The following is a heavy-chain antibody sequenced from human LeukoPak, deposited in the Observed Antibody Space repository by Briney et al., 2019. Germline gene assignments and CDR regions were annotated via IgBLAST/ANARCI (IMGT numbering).Heavy chain of an antibody. CDR3: ARGAGYNYPYYFDY. Sequence: TGGSLRLSCAASVFTVSSNYMNWVRQAPGKGLEWVSVIYGGGNIYYADSVKGRFTISRDNSKNTLYLQMNSLRAEDTAVYYCARGAGYNYPYYFDYWGQGTLVTVSS. J-gene: IGHJ4*02. V-gene: IGHV3-53*01. D-gene: IGHD5-24*01. CDR1: VFTVSSNY. CDR2: IYGGGNI.